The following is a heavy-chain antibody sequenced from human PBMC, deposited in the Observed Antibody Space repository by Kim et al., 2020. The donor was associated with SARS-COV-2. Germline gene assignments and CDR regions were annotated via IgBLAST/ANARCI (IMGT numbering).Heavy chain of an antibody. CDR1: GFTFSTYA. V-gene: IGHV3-23*01. Sequence: GGSLRLSCATSGFTFSTYAMSWVRQAPGKGLEWLSAISGSGATTHYADSVKGRFTISRDNSMNTLSLQMTSLRGEDTALYYCAKDGDTSSTRTDSLDIWGQGTMVTVS. J-gene: IGHJ3*02. D-gene: IGHD6-6*01. CDR2: ISGSGATT. CDR3: AKDGDTSSTRTDSLDI.